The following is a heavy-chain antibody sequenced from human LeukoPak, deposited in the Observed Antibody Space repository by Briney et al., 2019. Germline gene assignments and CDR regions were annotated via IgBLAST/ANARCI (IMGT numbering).Heavy chain of an antibody. CDR3: ARTIRITMVRGTKRDWFDP. CDR2: IYPGDSDT. D-gene: IGHD3-10*01. J-gene: IGHJ5*02. Sequence: RGDSLKISCKGSGYSFTSYWIGWVRQMPGKGLEWMGIIYPGDSDTRYSPSFQGQVTISADKSISTAYLQWSSLKASDTAMYYCARTIRITMVRGTKRDWFDPWGQGTLVTVSS. CDR1: GYSFTSYW. V-gene: IGHV5-51*01.